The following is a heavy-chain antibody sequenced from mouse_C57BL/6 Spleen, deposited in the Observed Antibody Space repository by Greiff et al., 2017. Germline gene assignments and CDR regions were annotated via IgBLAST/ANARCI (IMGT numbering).Heavy chain of an antibody. Sequence: QVHVKQSGAELVRPGASVKLSCKASGYTFTDYYINWVKQRPGQGLEWIARIYPGSGNTYYNEKFKGKATLTAEKSSSTAYMQLSSLTSEDSAVYFCARSHYYGSSPYAMDYWGQGTSVTVSS. J-gene: IGHJ4*01. CDR1: GYTFTDYY. CDR3: ARSHYYGSSPYAMDY. CDR2: IYPGSGNT. V-gene: IGHV1-76*01. D-gene: IGHD1-1*01.